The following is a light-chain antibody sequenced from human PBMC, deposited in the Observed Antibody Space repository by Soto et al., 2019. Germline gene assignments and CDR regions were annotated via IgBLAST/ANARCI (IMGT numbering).Light chain of an antibody. CDR3: QSYDSSRSGYV. Sequence: QSVLTQPPSVSEAPGQRVTISCTGSSSNIGAGYESHWYQQQPGTAHKLLIYDNNNRPSGVPDRFSGSKSGTSASLAITGLQAEDEAEYYCQSYDSSRSGYVFGTGTKLTVL. V-gene: IGLV1-40*01. J-gene: IGLJ1*01. CDR2: DNN. CDR1: SSNIGAGYE.